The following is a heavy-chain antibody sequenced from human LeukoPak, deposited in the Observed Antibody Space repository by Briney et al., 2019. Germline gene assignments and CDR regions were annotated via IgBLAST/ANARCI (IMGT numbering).Heavy chain of an antibody. CDR2: ITNSGNT. V-gene: IGHV4-39*01. Sequence: PSETLSLTCTVSGDSIRNTNYHWGWIRQPPGKGLEWIGSITNSGNTHYSPSLKSRITISVDTSNNKFSLNLASVTAADTAIYYCYSTGFYDAGHDAFDIWGQGAMVTVSS. J-gene: IGHJ3*02. CDR3: YSTGFYDAGHDAFDI. CDR1: GDSIRNTNYH. D-gene: IGHD2/OR15-2a*01.